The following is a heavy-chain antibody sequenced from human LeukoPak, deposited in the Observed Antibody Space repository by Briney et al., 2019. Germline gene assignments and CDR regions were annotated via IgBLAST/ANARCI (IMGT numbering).Heavy chain of an antibody. V-gene: IGHV3-23*01. J-gene: IGHJ4*02. CDR3: AKEKQRNFDY. CDR2: ISGSGDST. CDR1: GFTFSNYA. Sequence: PGGSLRLSCAASGFTFSNYAMSWVRQAPGKGLEWVSGISGSGDSTYYGDSVKGRFTISRDNSKNTLYLQTNSLRAEDTAVYYCAKEKQRNFDYWGQGTLATVSS.